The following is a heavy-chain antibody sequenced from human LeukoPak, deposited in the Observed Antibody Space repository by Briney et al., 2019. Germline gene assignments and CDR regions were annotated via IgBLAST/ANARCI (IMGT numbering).Heavy chain of an antibody. D-gene: IGHD5-18*01. CDR1: GFTFSSYS. J-gene: IGHJ4*02. V-gene: IGHV3-21*01. Sequence: PGGSLRLSCAASGFTFSSYSMNWVRQAPGKGLEWVSSISSSSSYIYYADSVKGRFTISRDNSKNTLYLQMGSLRAEDMAVYYCARGVDTAMSGLGYWGQGTLVTVSS. CDR3: ARGVDTAMSGLGY. CDR2: ISSSSSYI.